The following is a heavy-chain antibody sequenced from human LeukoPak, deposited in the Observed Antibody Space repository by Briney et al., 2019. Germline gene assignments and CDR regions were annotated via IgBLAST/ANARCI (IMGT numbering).Heavy chain of an antibody. D-gene: IGHD5-24*01. V-gene: IGHV1-3*01. Sequence: ASVKVSCKPSGYTFSTYTMHWVRQAPGQGLEWMGWINAGNGDTKYSQKFQGRVTITRDTSASTAYMEMSSLRCEDTAVYYCAREIDRDDYNRFFDYWGQGTLVTVSS. J-gene: IGHJ4*02. CDR2: INAGNGDT. CDR3: AREIDRDDYNRFFDY. CDR1: GYTFSTYT.